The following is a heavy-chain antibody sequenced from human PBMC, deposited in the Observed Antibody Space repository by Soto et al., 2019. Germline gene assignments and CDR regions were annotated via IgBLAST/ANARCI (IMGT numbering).Heavy chain of an antibody. Sequence: SETLSLTCGVYGGSLSNYYWSWIRQSPGKGLEWIGEISHSGVTNHNPSLKSRVTISVDTSKSQFSLKVRSLTAADTAVYYCARESEYSSSSPYYYGMDVWGQGTTVTVSS. D-gene: IGHD6-6*01. CDR3: ARESEYSSSSPYYYGMDV. J-gene: IGHJ6*02. CDR1: GGSLSNYY. V-gene: IGHV4-34*01. CDR2: ISHSGVT.